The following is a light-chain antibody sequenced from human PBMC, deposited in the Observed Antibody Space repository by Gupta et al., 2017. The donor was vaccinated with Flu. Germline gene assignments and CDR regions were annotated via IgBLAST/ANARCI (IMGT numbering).Light chain of an antibody. V-gene: IGLV1-44*01. J-gene: IGLJ1*01. Sequence: QSVLTQPPSASGTPGQRVTISCSGSSSNIGSNTVNWYQQLPGTAPKLLIYSNNKRRSGVPDRFSGSKSGTSATLAISGLQSEDEADYYCAAWDDSLNGHVFGTGTKVTVL. CDR2: SNN. CDR1: SSNIGSNT. CDR3: AAWDDSLNGHV.